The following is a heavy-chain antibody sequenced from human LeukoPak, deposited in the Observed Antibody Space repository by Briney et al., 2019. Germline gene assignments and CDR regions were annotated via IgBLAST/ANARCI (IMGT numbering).Heavy chain of an antibody. Sequence: GGSLRLSCEASGFSFSDYAMHWVRQAPGKGLEWVSGISSSGDGRQSADSVRGRFTISRDNSESTMYLQMNSLRAEDTALYYCATGVVYFDYWGPGNLVTVSS. J-gene: IGHJ4*02. CDR2: ISSSGDGR. CDR3: ATGVVYFDY. D-gene: IGHD3-3*01. V-gene: IGHV3-23*01. CDR1: GFSFSDYA.